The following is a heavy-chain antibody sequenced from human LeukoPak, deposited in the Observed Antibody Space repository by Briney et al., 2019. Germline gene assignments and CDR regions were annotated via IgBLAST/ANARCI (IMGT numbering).Heavy chain of an antibody. D-gene: IGHD3-10*01. CDR2: ISYDGSNK. V-gene: IGHV3-30*18. Sequence: GGSLRLSCSASGFTFSSYGMHWVRQAPGKGLEWVAVISYDGSNKYYADAVKGRFTISGDNSKKTRDLQMNILRAEDTAVYYCAKNPLEGFGDQGYFDYWGQGTLVTVSS. CDR3: AKNPLEGFGDQGYFDY. CDR1: GFTFSSYG. J-gene: IGHJ4*02.